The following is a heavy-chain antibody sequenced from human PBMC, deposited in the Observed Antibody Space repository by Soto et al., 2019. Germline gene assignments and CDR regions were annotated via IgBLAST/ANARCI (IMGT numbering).Heavy chain of an antibody. D-gene: IGHD5-12*01. Sequence: SVKVSCKASGFTFTSSAVQWVRQARGQRLEWIGWIVVGSGNTNYAQKFQERVTITRDMSTSTAYMELSSLRSEDTAVYYCAAEGGGYNSNFDLWGRGTLVTVSS. CDR1: GFTFTSSA. CDR3: AAEGGGYNSNFDL. V-gene: IGHV1-58*01. J-gene: IGHJ2*01. CDR2: IVVGSGNT.